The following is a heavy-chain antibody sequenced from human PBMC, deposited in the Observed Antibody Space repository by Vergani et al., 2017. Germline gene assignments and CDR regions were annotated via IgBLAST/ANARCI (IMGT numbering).Heavy chain of an antibody. J-gene: IGHJ5*02. CDR1: GYSFTSYW. D-gene: IGHD3-16*01. CDR3: AGHGGTGIDTTFDP. Sequence: EVQLVQSGAEVKKPGASLKISCKGSGYSFTSYWISWVRQMPGKGLEWMGRIDPSDSYTNYSPSFQGHVTISADKSISTAYLQWSSLKASDTAMCYCAGHGGTGIDTTFDPGGQGTLVTVSS. V-gene: IGHV5-10-1*01. CDR2: IDPSDSYT.